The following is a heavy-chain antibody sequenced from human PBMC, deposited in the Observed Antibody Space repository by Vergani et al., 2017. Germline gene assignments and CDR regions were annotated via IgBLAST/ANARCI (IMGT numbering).Heavy chain of an antibody. Sequence: VQLQESGPGLVKPSQTLSLTCTVSGGSISSGGYYWSWIRQHPGQGLEWIGYIYYSGSTYYNPSLKSRVTISVDTSKNQFSLKLSSVTAADTAVYYCAGEPAAAAQGDAFDIWGQGTMVTVSS. J-gene: IGHJ3*02. CDR3: AGEPAAAAQGDAFDI. D-gene: IGHD6-13*01. CDR2: IYYSGST. CDR1: GGSISSGGYY. V-gene: IGHV4-31*03.